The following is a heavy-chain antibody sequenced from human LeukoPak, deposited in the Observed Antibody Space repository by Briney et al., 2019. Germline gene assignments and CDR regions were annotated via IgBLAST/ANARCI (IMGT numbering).Heavy chain of an antibody. V-gene: IGHV1-58*02. CDR3: ASSSYATKGAFDI. Sequence: EASVKVSCKTSGYIFTHYYIQWVRQARGQRLEWIGWIVVGSGNTKYAQKFQERVTITRDMSTGTAYMELSSLRSEDTAVYYCASSSYATKGAFDIWGQGTMVTVSS. J-gene: IGHJ3*02. CDR1: GYIFTHYY. D-gene: IGHD2-2*01. CDR2: IVVGSGNT.